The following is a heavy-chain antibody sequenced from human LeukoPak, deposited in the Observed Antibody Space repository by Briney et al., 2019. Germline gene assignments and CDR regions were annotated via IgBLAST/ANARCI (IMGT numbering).Heavy chain of an antibody. V-gene: IGHV3-30*02. CDR3: ANTRGYGYYFNY. J-gene: IGHJ4*02. CDR2: IRHDGSYK. CDR1: GFTFTSYG. D-gene: IGHD2-15*01. Sequence: GGSLRLSCVVSGFTFTSYGVHWVRQAPGKGLEWVAFIRHDGSYKDYADSVKGRFTISRDNSKNTLYLQMNSLRAEDTAVYYCANTRGYGYYFNYWGQGTLVTVSS.